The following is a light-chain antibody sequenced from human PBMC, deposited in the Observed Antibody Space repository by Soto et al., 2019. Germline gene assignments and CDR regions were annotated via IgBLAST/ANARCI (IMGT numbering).Light chain of an antibody. CDR2: DVS. CDR3: SSFTTTDTLI. Sequence: QSVLTQPASVSGSPGQSITISCTGTSSDVGGYNYVSWFQQHPDKAPKLIIYDVSYRPSGVSNRFSGSKSGNTASLTISGLQAEDEADYYCSSFTTTDTLIFGGGTKLTVL. V-gene: IGLV2-14*01. CDR1: SSDVGGYNY. J-gene: IGLJ2*01.